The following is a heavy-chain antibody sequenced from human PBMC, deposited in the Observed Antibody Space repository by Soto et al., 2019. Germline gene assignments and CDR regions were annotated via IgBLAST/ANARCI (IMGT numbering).Heavy chain of an antibody. CDR1: GGTFSSYA. J-gene: IGHJ6*02. D-gene: IGHD1-7*01. CDR2: IIPIFGTA. V-gene: IGHV1-69*12. Sequence: QVQLVQSGAEVKKPGSSVKVSCKASGGTFSSYAISWVRQAPGQGLEWMGGIIPIFGTANYAQKFQGRVTITADESTSTAYMELISLRSEDTAVYYCAGPPELTRIYYYYGMDVWCQGTTVTVSS. CDR3: AGPPELTRIYYYYGMDV.